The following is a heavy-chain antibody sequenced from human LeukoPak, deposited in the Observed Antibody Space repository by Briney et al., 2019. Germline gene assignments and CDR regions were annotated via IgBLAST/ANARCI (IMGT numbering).Heavy chain of an antibody. CDR2: IIPIFGTA. CDR1: GGTFSSYA. D-gene: IGHD3-22*01. V-gene: IGHV1-69*05. Sequence: ASVKVSCKASGGTFSSYAINWVRQAPGQGLEWMGGIIPIFGTANYTQKFQGRVTITTDESTSTAYMELSSLRSEDTAVYYCARGNVGGPDVIVVRDYYYYYMDVWGKGTTVTVSS. J-gene: IGHJ6*03. CDR3: ARGNVGGPDVIVVRDYYYYYMDV.